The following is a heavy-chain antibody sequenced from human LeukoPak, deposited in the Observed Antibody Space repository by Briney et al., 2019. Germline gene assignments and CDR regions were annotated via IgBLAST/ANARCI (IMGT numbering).Heavy chain of an antibody. CDR3: AREYYDFWSGYYFYNWFDP. CDR2: IIPIFGTA. D-gene: IGHD3-3*01. CDR1: GGTFSSYA. V-gene: IGHV1-69*13. Sequence: SVKVSFKASGGTFSSYAISWVRQAPGQGLEWMGGIIPIFGTANYAQKFQGRVTITADESTSTAYMELSSLRSEDTAVYYCAREYYDFWSGYYFYNWFDPWGQGTLVTVSS. J-gene: IGHJ5*02.